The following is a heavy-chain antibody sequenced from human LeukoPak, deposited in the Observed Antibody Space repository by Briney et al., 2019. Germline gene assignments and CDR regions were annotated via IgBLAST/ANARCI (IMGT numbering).Heavy chain of an antibody. Sequence: SETLSLTCTVSGGSISSSSYYWGWIRQPPGKGLEWIGSIYYSGSTYYNPSLKSRVTISVDTSKNQFSLKLSSVTAADTAVYYCARGVNSSGWPYYFDYWGQGTLVTVSS. CDR2: IYYSGST. J-gene: IGHJ4*02. D-gene: IGHD6-19*01. CDR1: GGSISSSSYY. CDR3: ARGVNSSGWPYYFDY. V-gene: IGHV4-39*07.